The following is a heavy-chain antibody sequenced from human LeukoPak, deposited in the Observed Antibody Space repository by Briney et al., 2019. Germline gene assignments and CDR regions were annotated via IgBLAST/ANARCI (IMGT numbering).Heavy chain of an antibody. V-gene: IGHV4-59*12. Sequence: SETLSLTCTVSGGSISSYYWSWIRQPPGKGLEWIGYIYYSGSTNYNPSLKSRVTISVDTSKNQFSLKLSSVTAADTAVYYCARGTPNNPWGQGTLVTVSS. D-gene: IGHD4/OR15-4a*01. J-gene: IGHJ5*02. CDR3: ARGTPNNP. CDR1: GGSISSYY. CDR2: IYYSGST.